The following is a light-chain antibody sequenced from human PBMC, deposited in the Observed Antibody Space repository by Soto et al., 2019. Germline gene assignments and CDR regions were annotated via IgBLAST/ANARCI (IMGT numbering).Light chain of an antibody. CDR2: DAS. CDR3: QQYNSYSPT. Sequence: DIQMTQSPSTLSASVGDIVTITCRASQSISSWLAWYQQKPGKAPKLLIYDASSLESGVPSRFSGSGSGTEFTLTISSLQPDDFATHYCQQYNSYSPTFGQGTKVDIK. J-gene: IGKJ1*01. CDR1: QSISSW. V-gene: IGKV1-5*01.